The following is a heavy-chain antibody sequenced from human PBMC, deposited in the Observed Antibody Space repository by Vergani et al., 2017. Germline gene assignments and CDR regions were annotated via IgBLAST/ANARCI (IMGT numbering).Heavy chain of an antibody. CDR2: ISWDGGST. J-gene: IGHJ4*02. Sequence: EVQLVESGGVVVQPGGSLRLSCAASGFTFDDYTMHWVRQAPRKGLEWVSLISWDGGSTYYADSVKGRFTISRDNSKNSLYLQMNSLRTEDTALYYCAKGSGYGAWRYFDYWGQGTLVTVSS. CDR1: GFTFDDYT. D-gene: IGHD6-25*01. CDR3: AKGSGYGAWRYFDY. V-gene: IGHV3-43*01.